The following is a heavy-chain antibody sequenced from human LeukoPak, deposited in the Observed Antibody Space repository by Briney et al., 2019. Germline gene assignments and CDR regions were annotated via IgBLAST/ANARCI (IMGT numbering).Heavy chain of an antibody. J-gene: IGHJ6*03. Sequence: SETLSLTCAVYGGSFSGYYWSWIRQPPGKGLEWIGEINHSGSTNYNPSLKSRVTMSVDTSKNQFSLKLSSVTAADTAVYYCARSDSGSYYGYYYYMDVWGKGTTVTISS. CDR2: INHSGST. CDR3: ARSDSGSYYGYYYYMDV. CDR1: GGSFSGYY. D-gene: IGHD3-10*01. V-gene: IGHV4-34*01.